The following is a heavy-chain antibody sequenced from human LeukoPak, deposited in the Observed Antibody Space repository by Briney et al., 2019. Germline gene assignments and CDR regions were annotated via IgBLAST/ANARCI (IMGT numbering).Heavy chain of an antibody. V-gene: IGHV4-34*01. J-gene: IGHJ3*02. CDR1: GGSLSGYY. CDR3: ASSVVVTAIGAFDI. Sequence: PSETLSLTCAVYGGSLSGYYWNWIRQRPGKGLEWIGEINHSGGTNYSPSFRSRVTISVDTSKSLFSLKLSCVTAADTAVYYCASSVVVTAIGAFDIWGQGTPVTVSS. D-gene: IGHD2-21*02. CDR2: INHSGGT.